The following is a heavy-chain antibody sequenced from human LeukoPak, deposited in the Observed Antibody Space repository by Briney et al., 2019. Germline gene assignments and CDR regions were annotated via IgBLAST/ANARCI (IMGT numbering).Heavy chain of an antibody. J-gene: IGHJ4*02. V-gene: IGHV4-38-2*01. CDR1: GYSISSGYY. CDR3: ARAMTTVTFWYY. D-gene: IGHD4-17*01. Sequence: SETLSLTCAVSGYSISSGYYWGWIRQPPGKGLEWIGTIYHSASTYYNPSLKSRVTISVDTSKNQFSLRLSSVTAADTAVYYCARAMTTVTFWYYWGQGTLVTVSS. CDR2: IYHSAST.